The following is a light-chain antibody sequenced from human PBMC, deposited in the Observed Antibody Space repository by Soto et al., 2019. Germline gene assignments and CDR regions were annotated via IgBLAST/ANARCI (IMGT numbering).Light chain of an antibody. Sequence: EIVLTQSPGTLSLSPGERATLSCRASQSVSSSYLAWYQQKPGQALRLLIYGASSRATGIPDRFSGSGSGTDFTLTIRRLEPEDFAVYYCQQYGSSYPWTFGQGTKVDI. CDR1: QSVSSSY. CDR3: QQYGSSYPWT. CDR2: GAS. V-gene: IGKV3-20*01. J-gene: IGKJ1*01.